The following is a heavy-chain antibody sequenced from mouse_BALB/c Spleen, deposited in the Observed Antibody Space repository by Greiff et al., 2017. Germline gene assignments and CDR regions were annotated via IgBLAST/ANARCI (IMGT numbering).Heavy chain of an antibody. CDR2: IDPANGNT. Sequence: EVQLQQSGAELVKPGASVKLSCTASGFNIKDTYMHWVKQRPEQGLEWIGRIDPANGNTKYDPKFQGKATITADTSSNTAYLQLSSLTSEGTAVYYCAREEDASYWYFDVWGAGTTVTVSS. J-gene: IGHJ1*01. V-gene: IGHV14-3*02. CDR3: AREEDASYWYFDV. CDR1: GFNIKDTY.